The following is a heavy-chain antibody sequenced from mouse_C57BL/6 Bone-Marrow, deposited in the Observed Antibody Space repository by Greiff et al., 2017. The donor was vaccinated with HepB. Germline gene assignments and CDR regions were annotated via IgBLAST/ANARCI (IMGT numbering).Heavy chain of an antibody. J-gene: IGHJ2*01. Sequence: QVQLQQPEAELVMPGASVKLSCKASGYTFTSYWMHWVKQRPGQGLEWIGEIDPSDSYTNYNQKFKGKSTLTVDKSSSTAYMQLSSLTSEDSAVYYCARSEYTSYYFDYWGQGTTLTVSS. CDR1: GYTFTSYW. D-gene: IGHD5-1-1*01. CDR2: IDPSDSYT. V-gene: IGHV1-69*01. CDR3: ARSEYTSYYFDY.